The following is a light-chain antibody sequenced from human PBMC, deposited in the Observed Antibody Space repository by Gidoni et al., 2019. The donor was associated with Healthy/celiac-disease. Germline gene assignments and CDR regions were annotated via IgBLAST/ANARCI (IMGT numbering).Light chain of an antibody. CDR3: MQALQTPLT. CDR1: QSLLHSNGYNY. V-gene: IGKV2-28*01. J-gene: IGKJ4*01. Sequence: DIVMTQSPLSLPVTPGEPASSSCRSSQSLLHSNGYNYLDCYLQKPGPSPQLLIYLVSKRASGVPDRFSGIGSGTDFPLKISRVEAEDFGFYSCMQALQTPLTFGGGTKVEIK. CDR2: LVS.